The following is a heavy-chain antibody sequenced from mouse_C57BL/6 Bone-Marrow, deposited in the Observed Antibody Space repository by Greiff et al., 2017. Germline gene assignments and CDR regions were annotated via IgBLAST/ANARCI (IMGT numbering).Heavy chain of an antibody. D-gene: IGHD2-4*01. Sequence: QVTLKVSGPGILQSSQTLSLTCSFSGFSLSTSGMGVSWIRQPSGKGLEWLAHIYWDDDKRYNPSLKSRLTISKDTSRNQVFLKITSVYTADTATYYCGSYDYFYYYAMDYWGQGTSVTVSS. CDR2: IYWDDDK. J-gene: IGHJ4*01. CDR3: GSYDYFYYYAMDY. V-gene: IGHV8-12*01. CDR1: GFSLSTSGMG.